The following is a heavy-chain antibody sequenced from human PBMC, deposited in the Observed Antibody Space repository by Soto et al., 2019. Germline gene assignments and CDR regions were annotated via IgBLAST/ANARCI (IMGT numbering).Heavy chain of an antibody. D-gene: IGHD2-2*01. V-gene: IGHV3-48*02. Sequence: PGKGLEWVSYIGSSSSTIYYADSVKGRFTISRDNAKNSLYLQMNSLRDEDTAVYYCATPDGDCISSSCLWGHGTLVTVSS. CDR2: IGSSSSTI. CDR3: ATPDGDCISSSCL. J-gene: IGHJ4*01.